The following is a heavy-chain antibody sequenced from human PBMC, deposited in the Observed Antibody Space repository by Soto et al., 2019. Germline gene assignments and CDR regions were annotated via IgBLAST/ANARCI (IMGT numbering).Heavy chain of an antibody. D-gene: IGHD2-21*02. Sequence: GGSLRLSCAASGFTFSNNYMSGFRQAPGKGLEWVALISFDGSSKYFADSVKGRFTISRDNSKNTLYLQVNGLISEDTAVYYCARSTAMNYYCYGMDVWGQGTTVTVSS. CDR2: ISFDGSSK. CDR1: GFTFSNNY. J-gene: IGHJ6*02. V-gene: IGHV3-30-3*01. CDR3: ARSTAMNYYCYGMDV.